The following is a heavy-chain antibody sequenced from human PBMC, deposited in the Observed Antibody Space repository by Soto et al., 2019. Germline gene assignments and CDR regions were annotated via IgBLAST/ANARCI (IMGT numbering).Heavy chain of an antibody. V-gene: IGHV4-4*02. CDR2: IYHSGST. CDR1: GGSISSSNW. Sequence: PSETLSLTCAVSGGSISSSNWWSWVRQPPGKGLEWIGEIYHSGSTNYNPSLKSRVTISVDKSKNQFSLKLSSVTAADTAVYYCATMARNYRGSFPFDYRGQGTPVTVSS. CDR3: ATMARNYRGSFPFDY. D-gene: IGHD1-26*01. J-gene: IGHJ4*02.